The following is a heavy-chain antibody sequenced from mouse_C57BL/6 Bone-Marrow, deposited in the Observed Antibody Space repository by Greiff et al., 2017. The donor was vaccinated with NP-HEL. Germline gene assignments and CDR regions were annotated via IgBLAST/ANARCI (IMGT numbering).Heavy chain of an antibody. V-gene: IGHV10-3*01. CDR1: GFTFNTYA. Sequence: GGGLVQPKGSLKLSCAASGFTFNTYAMHWVRQAPGKGLEWVARIRSKSSNYATYYADSVKDRFTISRDDSQSMLYLQMNNLKTEDTAMYYCVREVFRHLLLRPWYFDVWGTGTTVTVSS. CDR2: IRSKSSNYAT. D-gene: IGHD1-1*01. CDR3: VREVFRHLLLRPWYFDV. J-gene: IGHJ1*03.